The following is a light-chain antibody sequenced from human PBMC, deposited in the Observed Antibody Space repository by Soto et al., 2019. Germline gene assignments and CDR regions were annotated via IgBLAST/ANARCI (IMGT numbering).Light chain of an antibody. CDR1: QTISSW. CDR2: KAS. Sequence: DIQMTQSPSTLSGSGGDRVSITCRASQTISSWLAWYQQKPWKAPKLLIYKASTLKSGVPSRFSGSGSGTEFTLTISSLQPDDFATYYCQHYNSYSEAFGQGTKVDI. J-gene: IGKJ1*01. V-gene: IGKV1-5*03. CDR3: QHYNSYSEA.